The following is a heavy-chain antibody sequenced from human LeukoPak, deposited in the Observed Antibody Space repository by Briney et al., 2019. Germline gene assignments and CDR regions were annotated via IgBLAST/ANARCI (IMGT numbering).Heavy chain of an antibody. V-gene: IGHV3-48*04. CDR1: GFTFSSYG. Sequence: QPGGSLRLSCAASGFTFSSYGMHWVRQAPGKGLEWVSYISSSSTIYYADSVKGRFTISRDNAKNSLYLQMNSLRAEDTAVYYCLGDIVVVPAAILVDYWGQGTLVTVSS. CDR3: LGDIVVVPAAILVDY. D-gene: IGHD2-2*02. CDR2: ISSSSTI. J-gene: IGHJ4*02.